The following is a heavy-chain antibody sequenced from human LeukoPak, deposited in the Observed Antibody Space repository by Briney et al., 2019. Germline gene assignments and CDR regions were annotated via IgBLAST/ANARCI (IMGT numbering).Heavy chain of an antibody. V-gene: IGHV3-21*04. D-gene: IGHD1-26*01. CDR2: ISSSSSYI. CDR1: GFTFSSYN. CDR3: AISGGYWAWAH. Sequence: PGGSLRLSCAASGFTFSSYNMNWVRQAPGKGLEWVSSISSSSSYIHYADSARGRFTISRDNAKNSLYLQMNSLRAEDPAVYYCAISGGYWAWAHWGQGTLVTVSS. J-gene: IGHJ4*02.